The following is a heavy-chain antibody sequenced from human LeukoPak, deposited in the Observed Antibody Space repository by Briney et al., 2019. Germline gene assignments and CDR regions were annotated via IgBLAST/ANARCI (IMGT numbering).Heavy chain of an antibody. J-gene: IGHJ6*02. CDR3: ARGRVANYDSSGYYHYYYYGMDV. Sequence: GGSLRLSCAASGFTFTNYAMSWVRQAPGKGLEWVSGISGGGGSTYYADSVKGRFTISKDNSKNTLYLQMNSLRAEDTAVYYCARGRVANYDSSGYYHYYYYGMDVWGQGTTVTVSS. CDR2: ISGGGGST. D-gene: IGHD3-22*01. V-gene: IGHV3-23*01. CDR1: GFTFTNYA.